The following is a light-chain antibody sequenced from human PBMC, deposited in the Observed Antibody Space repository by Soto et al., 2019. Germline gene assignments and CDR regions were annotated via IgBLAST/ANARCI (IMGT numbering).Light chain of an antibody. CDR1: RAISSS. Sequence: DVQMTQSPSSLSASVGDRVTITCRASRAISSSLAWYQQKPGKVPKLLIYAASTLHAGVQSRFSGSGSGTFFTLTINSLQPEDVATYYCQKYNSAPNPFGRGTRLEIK. V-gene: IGKV1-27*01. J-gene: IGKJ2*01. CDR2: AAS. CDR3: QKYNSAPNP.